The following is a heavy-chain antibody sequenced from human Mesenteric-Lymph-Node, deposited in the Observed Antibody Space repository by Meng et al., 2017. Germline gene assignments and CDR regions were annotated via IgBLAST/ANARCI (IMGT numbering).Heavy chain of an antibody. V-gene: IGHV4-61*01. D-gene: IGHD4-17*01. CDR3: ARLTTVTYYFDY. J-gene: IGHJ4*02. CDR1: DVSVSSGSYV. CDR2: IYYSEST. Sequence: SLTELVIPSEALSLACSVSDVSVSSGSYVWSVIRQPPGKGLEWIGYIYYSESTNYNPSLKSRATISVDTSKNQFSLKLSSVTAADTAVYYCARLTTVTYYFDYCGQGTLVTVSS.